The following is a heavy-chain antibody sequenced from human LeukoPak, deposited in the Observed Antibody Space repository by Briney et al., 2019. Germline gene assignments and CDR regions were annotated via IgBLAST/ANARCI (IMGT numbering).Heavy chain of an antibody. D-gene: IGHD6-13*01. CDR2: IIPIFGTA. J-gene: IGHJ6*02. Sequence: SVKVSCKASGYTFTSYGISWVRQAPGQGLEWMGGIIPIFGTANYAQKFQGRVTITADESTSTAYMELSSLRSEDTAVYYCARGVSLGSLNGMDVWGQGTTVTVSS. CDR3: ARGVSLGSLNGMDV. CDR1: GYTFTSYG. V-gene: IGHV1-69*13.